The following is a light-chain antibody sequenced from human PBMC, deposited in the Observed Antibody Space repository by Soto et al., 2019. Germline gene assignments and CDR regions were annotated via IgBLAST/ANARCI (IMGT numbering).Light chain of an antibody. V-gene: IGKV3-20*01. J-gene: IGKJ4*01. CDR1: QSVSSSY. CDR2: GAS. Sequence: EIVLTQSPGTLSFSPGERATLTCRASQSVSSSYLAWFQQKPGQAPRLLIYGASSRATGIPDRFSGSGSGTDFTLTISRLEPEDFAVYYCQQYGNMPLTFGGGTKLEIK. CDR3: QQYGNMPLT.